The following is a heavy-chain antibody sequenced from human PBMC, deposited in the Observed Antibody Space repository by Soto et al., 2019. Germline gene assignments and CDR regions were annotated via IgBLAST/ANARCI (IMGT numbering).Heavy chain of an antibody. CDR1: GASISGFY. V-gene: IGHV4-4*07. CDR2: IYATGTT. J-gene: IGHJ5*02. D-gene: IGHD1-1*01. CDR3: VRDGTKTLRDWFDP. Sequence: SETLSLTCTVSGASISGFYWSWIRKSAGKGLEWIGRIYATGTTDYNPSLKSRVMMSVDTPKKQFSLKLRSVTAADTAVYYCVRDGTKTLRDWFDPWGQGISVTVSS.